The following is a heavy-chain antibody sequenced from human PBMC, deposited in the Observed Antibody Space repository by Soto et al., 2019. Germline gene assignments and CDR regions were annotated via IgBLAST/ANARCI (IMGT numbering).Heavy chain of an antibody. CDR1: GASISGFY. V-gene: IGHV4-4*07. CDR2: IYATGTT. J-gene: IGHJ5*02. D-gene: IGHD1-1*01. CDR3: VRDGTKTLRDWFDP. Sequence: SETLSLTCTVSGASISGFYWSWIRKSAGKGLEWIGRIYATGTTDYNPSLKSRVMMSVDTPKKQFSLKLRSVTAADTAVYYCVRDGTKTLRDWFDPWGQGISVTVSS.